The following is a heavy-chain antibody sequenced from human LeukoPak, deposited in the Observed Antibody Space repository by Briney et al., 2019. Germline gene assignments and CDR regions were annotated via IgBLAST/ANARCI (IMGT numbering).Heavy chain of an antibody. CDR1: GFTFDDYG. J-gene: IGHJ3*02. Sequence: WPGGSLRLSCAASGFTFDDYGMSWVRQAPGKGLEWVSGINWNGGSTGYADSAKGRFTISRDNAKNSLYLQMNSLRAEDTALYYCARPPKSSVASSSWDNDAFDIWGQGTMVTVSS. CDR2: INWNGGST. CDR3: ARPPKSSVASSSWDNDAFDI. D-gene: IGHD6-13*01. V-gene: IGHV3-20*04.